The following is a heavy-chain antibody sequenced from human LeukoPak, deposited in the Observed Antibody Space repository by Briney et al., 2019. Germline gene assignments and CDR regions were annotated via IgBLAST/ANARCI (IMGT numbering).Heavy chain of an antibody. J-gene: IGHJ5*01. CDR2: LDRDGTTT. CDR1: GFTFSIYS. V-gene: IGHV3-74*01. CDR3: VRDTETIGYDAFEF. D-gene: IGHD2/OR15-2a*01. Sequence: PGGSLRLSCAASGFTFSIYSMTWVRQAPGKGLDWVSRLDRDGTTTSYADSVYGRFTISRDNAKSTLYLQMRSLRAEDTAVYYCVRDTETIGYDAFEFWGHGTLVTVSS.